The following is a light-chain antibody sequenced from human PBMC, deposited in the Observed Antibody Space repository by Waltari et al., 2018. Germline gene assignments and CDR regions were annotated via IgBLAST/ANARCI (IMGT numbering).Light chain of an antibody. J-gene: IGLJ2*01. CDR1: SSNIGSNT. CDR3: ATWDDTLNGLV. CDR2: RNR. Sequence: QSVLTQPPSASGTPGQRVTISCSGSSSNIGSNTVNWYQLLPGTAPKPLMSRNRERPSGVPDRFSGSNSGASASLAISELQSEDEADYYCATWDDTLNGLVFGGGTKLTVL. V-gene: IGLV1-44*01.